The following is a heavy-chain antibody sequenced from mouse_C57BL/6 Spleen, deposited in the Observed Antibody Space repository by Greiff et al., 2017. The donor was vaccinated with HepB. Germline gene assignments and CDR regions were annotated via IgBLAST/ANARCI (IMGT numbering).Heavy chain of an antibody. CDR2: IYPGSGNT. CDR3: ARNYYSNYYYAMDY. CDR1: GYTFTDYY. Sequence: VQLQESGAELVRPGASVKLSCKASGYTFTDYYINWVKQRPGQGLEWIARIYPGSGNTYYNEKFKGKATLTAEKSSSTAYMQLSSLTSEDSAVYFCARNYYSNYYYAMDYWGQGTSVTVSS. J-gene: IGHJ4*01. V-gene: IGHV1-76*01. D-gene: IGHD2-5*01.